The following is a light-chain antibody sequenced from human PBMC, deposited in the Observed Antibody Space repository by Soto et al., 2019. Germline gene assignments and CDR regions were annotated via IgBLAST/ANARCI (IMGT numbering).Light chain of an antibody. CDR1: QSISSW. V-gene: IGKV1-5*03. CDR2: KAS. CDR3: QQYNSYSSST. Sequence: DIQMTQSPSTLSASVGYRVTITCRASQSISSWLAWYQQKPGKAPKLLIYKASSLESGVPSRFSGSGSGTEFTLTISSLQPDDFATYYCQQYNSYSSSTFGQGTKV. J-gene: IGKJ1*01.